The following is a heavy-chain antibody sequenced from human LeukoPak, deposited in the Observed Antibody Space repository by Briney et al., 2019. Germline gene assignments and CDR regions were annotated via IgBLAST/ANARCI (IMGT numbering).Heavy chain of an antibody. V-gene: IGHV4-4*09. CDR3: ARTVGWELLWSFDY. Sequence: SETLSLTCTVSGGSISSYYWSWIRQPPGKGLEWIGYIYTSGSTNYNPSLKSRVTISVDTSKNQFSLKLSSVTAADTAVYYCARTVGWELLWSFDYWGQGTLVTVSS. CDR2: IYTSGST. J-gene: IGHJ4*02. CDR1: GGSISSYY. D-gene: IGHD1-26*01.